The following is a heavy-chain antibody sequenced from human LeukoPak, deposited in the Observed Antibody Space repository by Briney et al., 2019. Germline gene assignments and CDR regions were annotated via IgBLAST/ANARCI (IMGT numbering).Heavy chain of an antibody. D-gene: IGHD5-18*01. CDR1: GYNFNTHW. Sequence: GESLKISCKGSGYNFNTHWIGWVPPMPGKGPEWMGIINPADSNTRYSPSFQGPVTISADKTISTAYLQWSSLKASDTAMYYCARSNTALAEFDYWGQGTLVTVSS. V-gene: IGHV5-51*01. J-gene: IGHJ4*02. CDR3: ARSNTALAEFDY. CDR2: INPADSNT.